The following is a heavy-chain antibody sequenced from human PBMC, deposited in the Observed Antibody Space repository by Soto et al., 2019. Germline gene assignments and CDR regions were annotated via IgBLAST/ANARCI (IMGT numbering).Heavy chain of an antibody. CDR1: GVTFRSYA. V-gene: IGHV3-23*01. Sequence: EVQLLESGGGLVQPGWSLRLSCAASGVTFRSYAMSWVRQAPWKGLEWVSAISGSGGSTYYADSVKGRFTIARDNSKNTLYLQMNSLRAEDTAVYYCAKTLLPRVHRGIVGATWGQGTLVTVSS. J-gene: IGHJ4*02. D-gene: IGHD1-26*01. CDR3: AKTLLPRVHRGIVGAT. CDR2: ISGSGGST.